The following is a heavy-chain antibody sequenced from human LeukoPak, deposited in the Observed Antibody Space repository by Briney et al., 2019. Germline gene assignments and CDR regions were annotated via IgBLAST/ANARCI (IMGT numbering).Heavy chain of an antibody. Sequence: SETLSLTCTVSGGSISSYYWSWIRQPAGKGLEWIGRIYTSGSINYNPSLKSRVTMSVDTSKNQFSLKLSSVTAADTAVYYCARDDAAGIVGATPGDYWGQGTLVTVSS. CDR1: GGSISSYY. V-gene: IGHV4-4*07. CDR2: IYTSGSI. CDR3: ARDDAAGIVGATPGDY. J-gene: IGHJ4*02. D-gene: IGHD1-26*01.